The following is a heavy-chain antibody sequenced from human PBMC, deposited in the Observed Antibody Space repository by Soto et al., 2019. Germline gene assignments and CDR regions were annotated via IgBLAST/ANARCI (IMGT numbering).Heavy chain of an antibody. Sequence: ASVKVSCKVSGYTLTELSMHWVRQAPGKGLEWMGGFDPEDGETIYAQKFQGRVTMTEDTSTDTAYMELSSLRSEDTAAYYCATVPLVRSIAVAGTQWFDPWGQGTLVTVSS. D-gene: IGHD6-19*01. J-gene: IGHJ5*02. V-gene: IGHV1-24*01. CDR1: GYTLTELS. CDR2: FDPEDGET. CDR3: ATVPLVRSIAVAGTQWFDP.